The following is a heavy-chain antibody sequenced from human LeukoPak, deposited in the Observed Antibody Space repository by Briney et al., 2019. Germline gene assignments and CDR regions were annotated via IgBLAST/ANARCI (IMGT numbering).Heavy chain of an antibody. CDR3: ARAFKYSMSGYYFDY. V-gene: IGHV3-48*03. D-gene: IGHD2-21*01. J-gene: IGHJ4*02. Sequence: GGSLRLSCVASGFTFSSYEVNWVRQAPGKGLEWLSYISGSGGTIYYADSVKGRFTISRDNAKNSLYLQMNSLRAEDTALYYCARAFKYSMSGYYFDYWGQGTLVTVSS. CDR1: GFTFSSYE. CDR2: ISGSGGTI.